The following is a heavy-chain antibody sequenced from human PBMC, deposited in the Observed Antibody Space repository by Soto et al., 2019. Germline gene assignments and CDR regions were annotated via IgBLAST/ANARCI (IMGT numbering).Heavy chain of an antibody. D-gene: IGHD1-20*01. CDR1: NGSIRTYC. CDR2: IYYTGST. V-gene: IGHV4-59*01. Sequence: LETLSLTCTVSNGSIRTYCWSRIRKPPRKGLGRMGYIYYTGSTNYNPSIKTQVAISMDTSKIQFALNLSSVTAADTAVYCCAGARNWSYFDFWGLGTLVTVSS. CDR3: AGARNWSYFDF. J-gene: IGHJ4*02.